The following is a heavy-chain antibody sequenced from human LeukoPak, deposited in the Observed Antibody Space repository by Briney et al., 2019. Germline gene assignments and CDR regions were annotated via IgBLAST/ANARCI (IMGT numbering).Heavy chain of an antibody. J-gene: IGHJ4*02. CDR1: GFTFSSYW. Sequence: GGSLRLSCAASGFTFSSYWMSWVRQAPGKGLEWVANIKQDGSEKYYVDSVKGRFTISRDNAKNSLYLQMNSLRAEDTAVYYCARAIPSTYDFWSGWGYYFDYWGQGTLVTVSS. CDR2: IKQDGSEK. D-gene: IGHD3-3*01. CDR3: ARAIPSTYDFWSGWGYYFDY. V-gene: IGHV3-7*01.